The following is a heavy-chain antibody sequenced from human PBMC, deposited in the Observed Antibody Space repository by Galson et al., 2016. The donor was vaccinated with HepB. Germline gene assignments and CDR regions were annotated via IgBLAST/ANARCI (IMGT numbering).Heavy chain of an antibody. V-gene: IGHV3-33*01. CDR3: ARGTGDRDYGMDV. CDR2: IWFDGSNK. CDR1: GFTFSSYG. Sequence: SLRLSCAASGFTFSSYGMHWVRQAPGKGLEWVALIWFDGSNKYYTDSVKGRFTISRDNSKNTLYLQMNSLRAEDTAVYYCARGTGDRDYGMDVWGKGTTVTVSS. J-gene: IGHJ6*04. D-gene: IGHD7-27*01.